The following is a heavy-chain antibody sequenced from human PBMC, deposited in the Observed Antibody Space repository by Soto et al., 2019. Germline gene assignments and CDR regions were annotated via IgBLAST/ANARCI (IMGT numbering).Heavy chain of an antibody. CDR2: VSPSGGHT. V-gene: IGHV1-46*01. Sequence: QVQLMQSGAEVKKPGASVKVSCKGYGDTFTDYYIHWVRQAPGQVIEWMGTVSPSGGHTTYAQHFLGRVTMTRDTSTSTLYMELTSLTSDDTAVYYCARGGHVVVVTAALDYWGQGTLVTVSS. CDR3: ARGGHVVVVTAALDY. J-gene: IGHJ4*02. D-gene: IGHD2-21*02. CDR1: GDTFTDYY.